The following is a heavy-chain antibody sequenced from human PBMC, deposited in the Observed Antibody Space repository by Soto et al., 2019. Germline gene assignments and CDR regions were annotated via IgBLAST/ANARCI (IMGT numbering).Heavy chain of an antibody. J-gene: IGHJ4*02. CDR3: ARIPRYSFPTSDDLDS. D-gene: IGHD5-18*01. CDR2: ITPIYPTT. V-gene: IGHV1-69*13. Sequence: GASVKVSCKASGGTFYTYTFSWVRQAPEQGLEWMGSITPIYPTTNYAEKFQGRLTVTADGSTNTAYMELNSLTSEDTAVYYCARIPRYSFPTSDDLDSWGQGTLVTVSS. CDR1: GGTFYTYT.